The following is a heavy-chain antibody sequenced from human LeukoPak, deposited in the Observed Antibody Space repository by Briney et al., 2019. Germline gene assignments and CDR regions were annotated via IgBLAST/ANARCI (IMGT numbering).Heavy chain of an antibody. CDR3: ARHPPLSRTYNWFDP. V-gene: IGHV1-2*02. Sequence: ASVKVSCKASGYTFTGYYIHWLRQAPGQGLEWMGSINPNSGVTKYMQKFQDRVTMTRDTSISTAYMEVSRLSFDDSAVYYCARHPPLSRTYNWFDPWGQGTLVIVSS. D-gene: IGHD2-2*01. CDR1: GYTFTGYY. J-gene: IGHJ5*02. CDR2: INPNSGVT.